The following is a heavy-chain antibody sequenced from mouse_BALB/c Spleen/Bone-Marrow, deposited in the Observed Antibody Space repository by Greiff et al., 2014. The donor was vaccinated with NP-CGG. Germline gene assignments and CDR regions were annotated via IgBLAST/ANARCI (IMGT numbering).Heavy chain of an antibody. CDR3: ASYYYGGSSFAY. CDR2: IDPANGNT. Sequence: VQLKESGAELVKPGASVKLSCTASGFNIKDTYMHWVKQRPEQGLEWIGRIDPANGNTKYDPKFQGKATITADTSSNTAYLQLSSLTSEDTAVYYCASYYYGGSSFAYWGQGTPVTVSA. CDR1: GFNIKDTY. D-gene: IGHD1-1*01. V-gene: IGHV14-3*02. J-gene: IGHJ3*01.